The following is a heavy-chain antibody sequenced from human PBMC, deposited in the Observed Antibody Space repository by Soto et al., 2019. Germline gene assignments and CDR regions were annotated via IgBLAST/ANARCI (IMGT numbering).Heavy chain of an antibody. D-gene: IGHD1-1*01. CDR1: GGTFSSYT. V-gene: IGHV1-69*02. CDR3: ARGPGELARFDY. J-gene: IGHJ4*02. Sequence: QVQLVQSGAEVKKPGSSVKVSCKASGGTFSSYTISWVRQAPGQGLEWMGRIIPILGIANYAQKFQGRVTITADKSTSTAYMELRSLRSEATAVYYCARGPGELARFDYWGQGTLVTVSS. CDR2: IIPILGIA.